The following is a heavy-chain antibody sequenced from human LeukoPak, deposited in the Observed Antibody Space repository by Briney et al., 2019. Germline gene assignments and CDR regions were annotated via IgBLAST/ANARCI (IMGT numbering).Heavy chain of an antibody. CDR2: IYHSGST. CDR1: GYSISSGYY. J-gene: IGHJ4*02. CDR3: ARDGYNYSATDY. Sequence: PSGTLSLTCTVSGYSISSGYYWGWIRQPPGKGLEWIGSIYHSGSTYYNPSLKSRVTISVDTSKNQFSLKLSSVTAADTAVYYCARDGYNYSATDYWGQGTLVTVSS. V-gene: IGHV4-38-2*02. D-gene: IGHD5-24*01.